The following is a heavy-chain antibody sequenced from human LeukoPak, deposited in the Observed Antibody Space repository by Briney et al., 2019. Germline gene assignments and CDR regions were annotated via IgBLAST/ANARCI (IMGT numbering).Heavy chain of an antibody. V-gene: IGHV3-23*01. D-gene: IGHD3-16*01. J-gene: IGHJ4*02. Sequence: GGSLRLSCAASGFTFTRYGMSWVRQAPGRGLEWVSSISGSGDSTYYADSVKGRFTISRDNSKNSLYLQMNSLRAEDTAVYYCARTYAYDATGDRGHWGQGTLVTVSS. CDR2: ISGSGDST. CDR1: GFTFTRYG. CDR3: ARTYAYDATGDRGH.